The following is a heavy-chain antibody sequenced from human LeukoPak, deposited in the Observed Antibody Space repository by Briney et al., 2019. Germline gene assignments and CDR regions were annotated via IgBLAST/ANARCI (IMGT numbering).Heavy chain of an antibody. CDR2: MNPNSGNT. CDR1: GYTFTSYD. J-gene: IGHJ4*02. V-gene: IGHV1-8*01. Sequence: ASVKVSCKASGYTFTSYDINWVRQATGQGLEWMGWMNPNSGNTGYAQKFQGRVTMTRNTSISTAYMELSSLRSEDTAVYYCARDLYDSSGYYRYYFDYWGQGTLVTVSS. D-gene: IGHD3-22*01. CDR3: ARDLYDSSGYYRYYFDY.